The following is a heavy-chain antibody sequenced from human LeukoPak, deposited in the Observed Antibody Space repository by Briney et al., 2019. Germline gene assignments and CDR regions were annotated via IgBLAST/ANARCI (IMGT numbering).Heavy chain of an antibody. V-gene: IGHV3-30*02. CDR1: GFTFSSYG. Sequence: GGSLRLSCAASGFTFSSYGMHWVRQAPGKGLEWVAFIRYDGSNKYYADSVKGRFTISRDNSKNTLYLQMNSLRAEDTAVYDCAKDLRSGYYYLPFDYWGQGTLVTVSS. D-gene: IGHD3-22*01. J-gene: IGHJ4*02. CDR3: AKDLRSGYYYLPFDY. CDR2: IRYDGSNK.